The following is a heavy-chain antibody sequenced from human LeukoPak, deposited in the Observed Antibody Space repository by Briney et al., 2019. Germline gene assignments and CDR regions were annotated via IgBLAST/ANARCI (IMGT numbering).Heavy chain of an antibody. D-gene: IGHD2-15*01. V-gene: IGHV3-21*01. CDR1: GFTFSSYS. CDR3: ARDHDLTYCSGGSCFPGAFDI. J-gene: IGHJ3*02. Sequence: GSLRLSCAASGFTFSSYSMNWVRQAPGKGLEWVSSISSSSSYIYYADSVKGRFTISRDNAKNSLYLQMNSLRAEDTAVYYCARDHDLTYCSGGSCFPGAFDIWGQGTMVTVSS. CDR2: ISSSSSYI.